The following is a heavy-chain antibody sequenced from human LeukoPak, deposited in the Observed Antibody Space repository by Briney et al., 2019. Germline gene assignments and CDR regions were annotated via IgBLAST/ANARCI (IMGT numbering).Heavy chain of an antibody. V-gene: IGHV4-4*07. CDR3: ARDAGYCSSTSCYLVYFMDV. Sequence: KPSETLSLTCTVSGGSISSYYWSWIRQPAGKGLEWIGRIYTSGSTNYNPSLKSRVTMSVDTSKNQFSLKLSSVTAADTAVYYCARDAGYCSSTSCYLVYFMDVWGKGTTVTVSS. J-gene: IGHJ6*03. CDR2: IYTSGST. D-gene: IGHD2-2*03. CDR1: GGSISSYY.